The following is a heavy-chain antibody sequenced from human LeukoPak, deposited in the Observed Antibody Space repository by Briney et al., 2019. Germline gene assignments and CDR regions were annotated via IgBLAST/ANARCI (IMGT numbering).Heavy chain of an antibody. CDR1: RGSINSYH. CDR2: IYYSGST. CDR3: ARGVGPYCSSSSCYLNWFDT. D-gene: IGHD2-2*01. Sequence: SETLSLTCTVSRGSINSYHWNWIRQPPGKGLEWIGFIYYSGSTNYNSSLKSRVTISVDTTRNQFSLKLRSVTAADTAVYYCARGVGPYCSSSSCYLNWFDTGGQGTLVTVSS. J-gene: IGHJ5*02. V-gene: IGHV4-59*01.